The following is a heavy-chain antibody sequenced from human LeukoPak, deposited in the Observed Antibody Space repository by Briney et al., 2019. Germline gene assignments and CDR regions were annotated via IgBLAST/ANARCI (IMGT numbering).Heavy chain of an antibody. D-gene: IGHD3-10*01. V-gene: IGHV1-18*01. CDR1: GYTFTNFG. CDR3: ARAGGGFGEFDY. CDR2: ISAYNDNT. Sequence: ASVTVSCKASGYTFTNFGISWVRQAPGQGLEWMGWISAYNDNTNYAQKFQGRVTMTTDTSTSTAYMELRSLRSDDTAVYYCARAGGGFGEFDYWGQGTLVTVSS. J-gene: IGHJ4*02.